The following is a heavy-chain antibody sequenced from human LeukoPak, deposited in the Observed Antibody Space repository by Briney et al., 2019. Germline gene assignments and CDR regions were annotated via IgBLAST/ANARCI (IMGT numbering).Heavy chain of an antibody. CDR3: AKNIVGATGRNYYYGMDV. CDR1: EFDFSSHA. Sequence: GSLRLSCAASEFDFSSHAMTWVRQAPGKGLEWVSAISISGSKTYYADSVKGRFTISRDNSKNTLYLQMNSLRAEDTAVYYCAKNIVGATGRNYYYGMDVWGQGTTVTVSS. D-gene: IGHD1-26*01. J-gene: IGHJ6*02. CDR2: ISISGSKT. V-gene: IGHV3-23*01.